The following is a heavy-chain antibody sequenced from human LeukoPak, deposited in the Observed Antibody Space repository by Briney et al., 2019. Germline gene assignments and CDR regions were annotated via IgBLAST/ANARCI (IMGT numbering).Heavy chain of an antibody. CDR1: GGSFSGYY. V-gene: IGHV4-34*01. Sequence: SETLSLTCAVYGGSFSGYYWSWIRQPPGKGLEWIGEINHSGSTNYNPSLKSRVAISVDTSKNQFSLKLSSVTAADTAVYYCARGAYGGNLRVFDIWGQGTMVTVSS. CDR2: INHSGST. J-gene: IGHJ3*02. CDR3: ARGAYGGNLRVFDI. D-gene: IGHD4-23*01.